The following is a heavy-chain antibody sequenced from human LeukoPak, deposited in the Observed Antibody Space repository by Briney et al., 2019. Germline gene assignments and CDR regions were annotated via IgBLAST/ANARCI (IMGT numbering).Heavy chain of an antibody. CDR2: IYHSGST. Sequence: PSETLSLTCAVSGGFISSSNWWSWVRQPPGKGLEWIGEIYHSGSTNYNPSLKSRVTISVDKSKNQFSLKLSSVTAADTAVYYCARGFKESGWYGDFDYWGQGTLVTVSS. D-gene: IGHD6-19*01. CDR3: ARGFKESGWYGDFDY. CDR1: GGFISSSNW. V-gene: IGHV4-4*02. J-gene: IGHJ4*02.